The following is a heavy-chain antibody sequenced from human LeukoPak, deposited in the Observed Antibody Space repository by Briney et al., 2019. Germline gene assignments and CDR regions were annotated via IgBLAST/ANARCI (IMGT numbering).Heavy chain of an antibody. D-gene: IGHD3-22*01. J-gene: IGHJ4*02. CDR1: GFTFSSYW. CDR2: INSDGSST. V-gene: IGHV3-74*01. CDR3: AKSSGYYPRRGYFDY. Sequence: PGGSLRLSCAASGFTFSSYWMHWVRQAPGKGLVWVSRINSDGSSTSYADSVKGRFTISRDNSKNTLYLQMNSLRAEDTAVYYCAKSSGYYPRRGYFDYWGQGTLVTVSS.